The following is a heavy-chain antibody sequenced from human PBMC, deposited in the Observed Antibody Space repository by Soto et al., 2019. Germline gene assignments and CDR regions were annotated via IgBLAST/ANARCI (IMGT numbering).Heavy chain of an antibody. CDR2: IKRDGSST. CDR1: GFTFSNFW. CDR3: ARGDNGMDV. J-gene: IGHJ6*02. Sequence: EVQLVESGGGLVQPGGSLRLSCAASGFTFSNFWMHWVRQAPGKGLVWVSRIKRDGSSTNYADSVKGRFTSSRDNAKNTLYLQLTSLRVVDTAVYYCARGDNGMDVWGQGTTVTVS. D-gene: IGHD3-9*01. V-gene: IGHV3-74*01.